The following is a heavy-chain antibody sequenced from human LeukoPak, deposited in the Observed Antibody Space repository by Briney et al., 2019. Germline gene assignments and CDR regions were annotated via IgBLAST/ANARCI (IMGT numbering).Heavy chain of an antibody. J-gene: IGHJ6*03. V-gene: IGHV1-46*01. CDR1: GYTFTSYY. CDR2: INPSGGST. Sequence: ASVKVSCKASGYTFTSYYMHWVRQAPGQGLEWMGIINPSGGSTSYAQKFQGRVTMTRDMSTSTVYMELSSLRSEDTAVYYCARVRMRQLVPKRGSYYYMDVWGKGTTVTVSS. CDR3: ARVRMRQLVPKRGSYYYMDV. D-gene: IGHD6-6*01.